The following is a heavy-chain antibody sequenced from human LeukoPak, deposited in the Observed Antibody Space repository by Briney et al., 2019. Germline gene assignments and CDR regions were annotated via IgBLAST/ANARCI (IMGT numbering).Heavy chain of an antibody. D-gene: IGHD1-26*01. CDR3: VRGSGSYPGGFDY. Sequence: SETLSLTCTVSGGSISSYYWSWIRQPPGKGLEWIGYIYYSGSTNYNPSLKSRVTISVDTSKNQFSLKLSPVTAADTAVYYCVRGSGSYPGGFDYWGQGTLVAVSS. CDR1: GGSISSYY. J-gene: IGHJ4*02. V-gene: IGHV4-59*08. CDR2: IYYSGST.